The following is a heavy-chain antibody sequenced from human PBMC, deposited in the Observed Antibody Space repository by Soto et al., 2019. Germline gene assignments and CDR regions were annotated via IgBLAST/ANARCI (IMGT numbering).Heavy chain of an antibody. D-gene: IGHD6-19*01. CDR1: GFTFGDYA. CDR3: TIRLGSGWYGYYYGMDV. V-gene: IGHV3-49*03. CDR2: IRSKAYGGTT. Sequence: PGGSLRLSCTASGFTFGDYAMSWFRQAPGKGLEWVGFIRSKAYGGTTEYAASVKGRFTISRDDSKSIAYLQMNSLKTEDTAVYYCTIRLGSGWYGYYYGMDVWGQGTTVTVSS. J-gene: IGHJ6*02.